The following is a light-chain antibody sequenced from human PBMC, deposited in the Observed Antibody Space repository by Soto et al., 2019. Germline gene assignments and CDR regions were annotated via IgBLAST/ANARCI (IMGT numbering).Light chain of an antibody. V-gene: IGKV1-9*01. Sequence: ILLTQSPSSLSASVGDRVTITCLASQGIDTSLAWYQQKPGKAPKLLIYAASNFQSGVPSRFSGSGSGTHFTLTISSLQPEDFATYYCQQLHGYPITFGQGTKVDNK. CDR3: QQLHGYPIT. CDR2: AAS. CDR1: QGIDTS. J-gene: IGKJ1*01.